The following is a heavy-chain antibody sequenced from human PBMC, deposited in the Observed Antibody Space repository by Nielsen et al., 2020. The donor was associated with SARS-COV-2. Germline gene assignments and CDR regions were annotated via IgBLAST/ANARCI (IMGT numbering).Heavy chain of an antibody. V-gene: IGHV3-23*01. J-gene: IGHJ4*02. Sequence: GESLKISCAASGLTFSTYAMSWVRQVPGKGLEWVSAISGSGGTTSYADSVKGRFTISRDNSKNTLYLQMNSLRAEDTAVYYCAKDRAGVTYARFDFWGQGTLVTVSS. CDR1: GLTFSTYA. D-gene: IGHD2-21*02. CDR3: AKDRAGVTYARFDF. CDR2: ISGSGGTT.